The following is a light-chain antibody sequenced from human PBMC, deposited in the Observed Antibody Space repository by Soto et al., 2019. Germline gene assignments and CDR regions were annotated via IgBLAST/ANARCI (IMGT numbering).Light chain of an antibody. Sequence: EIVMTQSPGTLSVSPGEIATLSCRASQSVGRDLAWYQQKPGQAPRLLIYGASTWATGIPASFSGSGSGAEFTLTISSLQSEDFAVYYCQQYNDWPFTFGGGTKVDI. CDR2: GAS. CDR3: QQYNDWPFT. CDR1: QSVGRD. J-gene: IGKJ4*01. V-gene: IGKV3-15*01.